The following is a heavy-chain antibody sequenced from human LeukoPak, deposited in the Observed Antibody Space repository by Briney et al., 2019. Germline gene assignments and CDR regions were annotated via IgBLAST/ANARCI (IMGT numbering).Heavy chain of an antibody. Sequence: ASVTVSFKASGYTFTGYYVHWVRQAPGQGLEWMGWINPNSGGTNYAQKFQGRVTMTRDTSISTAYMELSRLRSDDTAVYYCARDRGYCSSTSCQREAFDIWGQGTMVTVSS. V-gene: IGHV1-2*02. J-gene: IGHJ3*02. CDR2: INPNSGGT. CDR3: ARDRGYCSSTSCQREAFDI. CDR1: GYTFTGYY. D-gene: IGHD2-2*03.